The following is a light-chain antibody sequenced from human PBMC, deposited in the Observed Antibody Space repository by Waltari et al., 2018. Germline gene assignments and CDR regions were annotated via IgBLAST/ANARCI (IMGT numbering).Light chain of an antibody. CDR1: QSVSKY. V-gene: IGKV3-20*01. J-gene: IGKJ1*01. CDR3: QNHERLPAT. Sequence: EVVLTQSPGTLSLSPGERATLSCRASQSVSKYLAWYQQRPGQVPRLLIYAASTRATGIPDRFRGSGSGTDFSLTISRLEPEDFAVYYCQNHERLPATFGQGTKVEIK. CDR2: AAS.